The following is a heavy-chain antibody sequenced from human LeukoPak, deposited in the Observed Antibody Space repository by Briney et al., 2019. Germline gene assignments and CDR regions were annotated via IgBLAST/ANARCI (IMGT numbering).Heavy chain of an antibody. CDR3: GGSYASGSYYHY. V-gene: IGHV4-39*01. CDR2: IYYSGST. D-gene: IGHD3-10*01. CDR1: GGSVSSSSYD. Sequence: SETLSLTCTVSGGSVSSSSYDWGWIRQPPGKGLEWIGSIYYSGSTYYNPSLKSRVTMPVDTSKNQFSLKLSSVTAADTAVYYCGGSYASGSYYHYWGQGTLVTVSS. J-gene: IGHJ4*02.